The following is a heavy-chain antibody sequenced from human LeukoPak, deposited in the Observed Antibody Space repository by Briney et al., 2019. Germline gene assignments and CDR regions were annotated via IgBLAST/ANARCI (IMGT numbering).Heavy chain of an antibody. CDR2: IGGSGETT. J-gene: IGHJ4*02. V-gene: IGHV3-23*01. Sequence: GGSLRLSCAASGFTFSTYDMSWVRQAPGKGLEWVSDIGGSGETTYYADSVKGRFTISRDNSKNTVYLQMNSLRAEDTAVYYCARELGYCSDGTCYPLGGVDYWGQGTLVTVSS. CDR1: GFTFSTYD. CDR3: ARELGYCSDGTCYPLGGVDY. D-gene: IGHD2-15*01.